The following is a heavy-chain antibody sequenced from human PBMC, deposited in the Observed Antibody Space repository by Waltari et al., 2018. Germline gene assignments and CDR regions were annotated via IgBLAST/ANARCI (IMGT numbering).Heavy chain of an antibody. D-gene: IGHD1-26*01. CDR3: AKDLKGAWTIDY. V-gene: IGHV1-2*06. CDR2: INPNSGGT. J-gene: IGHJ4*02. CDR1: GYTFTDYY. Sequence: QVQLVQSGAEVKKPGASVKVSCKASGYTFTDYYMHWVRQAPGQGLEWMGRINPNSGGTNYTQKFQGRVTMTRDTSISTAYMELSRLRSDDTAVYYCAKDLKGAWTIDYWGQGTLVTVSS.